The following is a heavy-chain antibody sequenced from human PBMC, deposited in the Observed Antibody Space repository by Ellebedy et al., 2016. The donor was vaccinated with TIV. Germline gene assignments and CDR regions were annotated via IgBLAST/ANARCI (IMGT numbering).Heavy chain of an antibody. Sequence: GGSLRLXCKASGFFFSHYCLDWIRQAPGKGLEWVASIAWKNNDAESAHSADAVKGRFNISRDDARSTAYLDMDDLRADDTEIYYCTRDNYPRNYVLYYCGMDVWGQGTAVTVSS. V-gene: IGHV3-21*06. J-gene: IGHJ6*02. CDR1: GFFFSHYC. D-gene: IGHD3-16*01. CDR2: IAWKNNDAESA. CDR3: TRDNYPRNYVLYYCGMDV.